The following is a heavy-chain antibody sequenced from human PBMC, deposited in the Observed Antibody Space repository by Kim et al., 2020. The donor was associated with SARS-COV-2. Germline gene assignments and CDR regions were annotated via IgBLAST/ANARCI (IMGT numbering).Heavy chain of an antibody. CDR2: ISGSGGST. V-gene: IGHV3-23*01. CDR1: GFTFSSYA. Sequence: GGSLRLSCAASGFTFSSYAMSWVRQAPGKGLEWVSAISGSGGSTYYADSVKGRFTISRDNSKNTLYLQMNSLRAEDTAVYYCAKDPSTDYVWGSYRSYFDYWGQGTLVTVSS. D-gene: IGHD3-16*02. J-gene: IGHJ4*02. CDR3: AKDPSTDYVWGSYRSYFDY.